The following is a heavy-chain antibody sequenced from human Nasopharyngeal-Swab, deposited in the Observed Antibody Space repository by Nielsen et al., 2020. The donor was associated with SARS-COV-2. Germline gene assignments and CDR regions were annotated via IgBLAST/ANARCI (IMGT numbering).Heavy chain of an antibody. J-gene: IGHJ3*02. CDR2: IYPGDSDA. D-gene: IGHD1-1*01. V-gene: IGHV5-51*01. CDR3: ARQQIIGTTAPLGPFDI. Sequence: GESLKISCKGSGYSFTRNWIGWVRQMPGKGLEWMGIIYPGDSDARYSPSFLGQVTISADKSINTAYLQWSSLKASDTATYYCARQQIIGTTAPLGPFDIWGQGTMVTVSS. CDR1: GYSFTRNW.